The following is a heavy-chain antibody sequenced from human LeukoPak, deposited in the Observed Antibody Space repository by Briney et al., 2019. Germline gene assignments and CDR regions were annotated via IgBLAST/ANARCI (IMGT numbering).Heavy chain of an antibody. CDR1: GGTFSSYA. J-gene: IGHJ4*02. Sequence: SVKASCKASGGTFSSYAISWVRQAPGQGLEWMGGIIPILGTANYAQKFQGRVTITADESTSTAYMELSSLRSEDTAVYYCVAYYYDSSGYYTEGEYYFDYWGQGTLVTVSS. D-gene: IGHD3-22*01. CDR2: IIPILGTA. V-gene: IGHV1-69*13. CDR3: VAYYYDSSGYYTEGEYYFDY.